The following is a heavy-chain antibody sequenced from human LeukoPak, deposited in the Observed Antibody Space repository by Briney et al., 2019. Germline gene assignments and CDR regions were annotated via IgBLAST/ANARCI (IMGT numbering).Heavy chain of an antibody. V-gene: IGHV3-43*02. J-gene: IGHJ4*02. CDR1: GFTFDDYA. CDR2: ISGHGDKT. CDR3: AKDGYGDYDY. D-gene: IGHD4-17*01. Sequence: PGGSLRLACAASGFTFDDYAMHWVRQAPGKGLEWVPLISGHGDKTYYADSVKGRFTISRDNSKNSLFLQMKSLRTEDTALYYCAKDGYGDYDYWGQGTQVTVSS.